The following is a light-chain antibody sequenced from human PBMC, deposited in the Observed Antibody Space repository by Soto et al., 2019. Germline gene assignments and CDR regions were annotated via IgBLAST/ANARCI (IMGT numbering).Light chain of an antibody. CDR1: QDISNY. J-gene: IGKJ2*01. CDR2: DAS. CDR3: QQYDKLPYT. Sequence: DIQMTQSPSSLSASVGDRVTITCQASQDISNYLNWYQQKPGKAPKLLIYDASNLETGVPSRFSGRGSGTDFTFTISSLQPEDIATYYCQQYDKLPYTFGQGTKLEIK. V-gene: IGKV1-33*01.